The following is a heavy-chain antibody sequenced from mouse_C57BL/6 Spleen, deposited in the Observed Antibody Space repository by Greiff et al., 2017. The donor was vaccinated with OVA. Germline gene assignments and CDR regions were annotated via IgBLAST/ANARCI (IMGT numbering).Heavy chain of an antibody. Sequence: EVQLQQSGPELVKPGASVKIPCKASGYTFTDYNMDWVKQSHGKSLEWIGDINPNNGGTIYNQKFTGKATLTVDKSSSTAYMELRSLTSEDTAVYYCARITTVVASMDYWGQGTSVTVSS. CDR1: GYTFTDYN. J-gene: IGHJ4*01. CDR2: INPNNGGT. CDR3: ARITTVVASMDY. V-gene: IGHV1-18*01. D-gene: IGHD1-1*01.